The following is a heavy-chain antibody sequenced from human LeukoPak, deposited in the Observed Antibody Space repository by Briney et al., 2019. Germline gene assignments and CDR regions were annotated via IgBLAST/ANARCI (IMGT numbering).Heavy chain of an antibody. D-gene: IGHD1-26*01. Sequence: ASVKVSCKASGYTFTGYYMHWVRQAPGQGLEWMGWINPNSGGTNYAQKFQGRVTMTRDTSISTAYMELSRLRSDDTAVYYCATLGYSGSYRSDYYYMDVWGKGTTVTVSS. CDR3: ATLGYSGSYRSDYYYMDV. CDR2: INPNSGGT. J-gene: IGHJ6*03. V-gene: IGHV1-2*02. CDR1: GYTFTGYY.